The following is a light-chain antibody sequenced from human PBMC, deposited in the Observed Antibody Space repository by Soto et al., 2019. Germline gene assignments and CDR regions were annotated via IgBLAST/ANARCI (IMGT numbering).Light chain of an antibody. Sequence: QSVLTQPPSVSAAPGQKVTISCSGSSSNIGGNSVSWYQQLPGTAPKLLIYDDNKRPSGIPDRFSGSKSGTSATLGITGFQTGDEADYYCGSWDSRLSAYVFATGTKDIV. CDR2: DDN. J-gene: IGLJ1*01. V-gene: IGLV1-51*01. CDR1: SSNIGGNS. CDR3: GSWDSRLSAYV.